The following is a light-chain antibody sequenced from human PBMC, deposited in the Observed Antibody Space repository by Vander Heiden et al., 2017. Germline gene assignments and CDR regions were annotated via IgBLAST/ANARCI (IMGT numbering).Light chain of an antibody. CDR3: CSFGGSHTHYLL. J-gene: IGLJ2*01. V-gene: IGLV2-11*01. CDR1: SSDVGYYNY. CDR2: NVN. Sequence: QSALTQPRSVSGSPGQSVTISCTGASSDVGYYNYVSWYQQHPGRAPKLIIYNVNERPSGVPDRFSGSKSGNTASLTISGLQAEDEADYFCCSFGGSHTHYLLIGGGTRLTVL.